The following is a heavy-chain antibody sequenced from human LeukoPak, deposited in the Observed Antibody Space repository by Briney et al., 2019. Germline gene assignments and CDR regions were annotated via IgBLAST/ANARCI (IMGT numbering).Heavy chain of an antibody. J-gene: IGHJ4*02. CDR2: TYYRSKWYN. V-gene: IGHV6-1*01. D-gene: IGHD5-12*01. CDR1: GDSVSSNSAA. Sequence: SQTLSLTCAISGDSVSSNSAAWNWIRQSPSRGLEWLGRTYYRSKWYNDYAVSVKSRITINPDTSKNQFSLQLNSVTPEDTAVYYCARDPGGVGYSGYDAYYFDYWGQGTLVTVSS. CDR3: ARDPGGVGYSGYDAYYFDY.